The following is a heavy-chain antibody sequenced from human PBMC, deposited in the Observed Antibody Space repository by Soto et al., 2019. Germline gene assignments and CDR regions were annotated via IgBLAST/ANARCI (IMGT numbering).Heavy chain of an antibody. V-gene: IGHV2-5*02. D-gene: IGHD3-10*01. J-gene: IGHJ3*02. CDR3: AHRFDYYGSGSLSRGAFDI. CDR1: GFSLSTSGVG. CDR2: IYWDDDK. Sequence: QITLKESGPTLVKPTQTLTLTCTFSGFSLSTSGVGVGWIRQPPGKALEWLALIYWDDDKRYSPSLKSRLTITKDTSKNQVVLTMTNMDPVDTATYYCAHRFDYYGSGSLSRGAFDIWGQGTMVTVSS.